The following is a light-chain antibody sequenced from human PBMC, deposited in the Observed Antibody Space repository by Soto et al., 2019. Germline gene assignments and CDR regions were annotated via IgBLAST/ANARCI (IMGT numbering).Light chain of an antibody. CDR2: GAS. J-gene: IGKJ1*01. Sequence: DIKMTQSPSTLSVSLGDRVTLSCRASQSISSRLAWYQQKPGKAPKLLIYGASTMESGVPSRFSGSGSGTEFTLTISSLQSEDFAVYYCQQYDSLPRTFGQGTKLDIK. CDR3: QQYDSLPRT. CDR1: QSISSR. V-gene: IGKV1-5*01.